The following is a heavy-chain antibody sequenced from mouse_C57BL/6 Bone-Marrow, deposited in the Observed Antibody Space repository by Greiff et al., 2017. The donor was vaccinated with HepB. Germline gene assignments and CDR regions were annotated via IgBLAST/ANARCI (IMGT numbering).Heavy chain of an antibody. D-gene: IGHD1-1*01. CDR3: AREGGGSYGYFDV. Sequence: EVQRVESGGGLVKPGGSLKLSCAASGFTFSSYAMSWVRQTPEKRLEWVATISDGGSYTYYPDNVKGRFTISRDNAKNNLYLQMSHLKSEDTAMYYCAREGGGSYGYFDVWGTGTTVTVSS. J-gene: IGHJ1*03. CDR1: GFTFSSYA. V-gene: IGHV5-4*01. CDR2: ISDGGSYT.